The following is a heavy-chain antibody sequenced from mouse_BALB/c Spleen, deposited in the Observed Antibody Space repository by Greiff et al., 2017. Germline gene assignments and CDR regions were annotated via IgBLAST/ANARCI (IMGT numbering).Heavy chain of an antibody. CDR1: GFTFSSFG. Sequence: DVKLVESGGGLVQPGGSRKLSCAASGFTFSSFGMHWVRQAPEKGLEWVAYISSGSSTIYYADTVKGRFTISRDNPKNTLFLQMTSLRSEDTAMYYCARDGNYAMDYWGQGTSVTVSS. D-gene: IGHD1-1*01. V-gene: IGHV5-17*02. CDR2: ISSGSSTI. J-gene: IGHJ4*01. CDR3: ARDGNYAMDY.